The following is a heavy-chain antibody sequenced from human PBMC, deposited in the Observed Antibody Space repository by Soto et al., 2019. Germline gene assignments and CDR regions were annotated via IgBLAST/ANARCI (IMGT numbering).Heavy chain of an antibody. Sequence: PGGSLRLSCAASGFTFSSYAMHWVRQAPGKGLEWVAVISYDGSNKYYADSVKGRSTISRDNSKNTLYLQMNSLRAEDTAVYYCARDRISRVGFDPWGQGTLVTVSS. J-gene: IGHJ5*02. D-gene: IGHD2-15*01. CDR3: ARDRISRVGFDP. CDR1: GFTFSSYA. CDR2: ISYDGSNK. V-gene: IGHV3-30-3*01.